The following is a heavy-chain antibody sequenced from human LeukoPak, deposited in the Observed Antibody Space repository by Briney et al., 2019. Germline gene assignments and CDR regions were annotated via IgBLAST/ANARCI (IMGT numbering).Heavy chain of an antibody. Sequence: SETLSLTCTVSGGSISSSSYYWGWIRQPSGKGLEWIGSIYYSGSTYYNPSLKSRVTISVDTSKNQFSLKLSSVTAADTAVYYCATIQVAMRGREAVDYWGQGTLVTVSS. D-gene: IGHD2-2*01. CDR3: ATIQVAMRGREAVDY. J-gene: IGHJ4*02. CDR2: IYYSGST. CDR1: GGSISSSSYY. V-gene: IGHV4-39*07.